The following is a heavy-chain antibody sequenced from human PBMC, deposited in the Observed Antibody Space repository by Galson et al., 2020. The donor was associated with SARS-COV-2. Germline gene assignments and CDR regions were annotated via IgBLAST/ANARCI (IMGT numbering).Heavy chain of an antibody. Sequence: GESLKISCAASRFTFSDYGMQWVRQAPGKGLEWVAMISYDGSHKFYADSVKGRFTISRDNFKNMLYLQLNSLRVDDTAMYYCAKEPYSSTDDVLDIWGQGTMVTVSS. CDR2: ISYDGSHK. D-gene: IGHD2-2*01. CDR1: RFTFSDYG. CDR3: AKEPYSSTDDVLDI. V-gene: IGHV3-30*18. J-gene: IGHJ3*02.